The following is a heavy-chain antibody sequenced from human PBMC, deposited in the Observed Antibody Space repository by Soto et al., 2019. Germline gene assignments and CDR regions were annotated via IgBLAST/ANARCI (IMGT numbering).Heavy chain of an antibody. D-gene: IGHD3-16*01. Sequence: QVQLQESGPGLVKPSGTLFLTCVVSGDSIISQSHWWSWVRQSPGKGLEWMGEIHHSGSTNYNPSLKSRVTMSVDNRKNQFSLQMTSETAADTAVYYCARGIDYRWADWGQGSLVIVSS. CDR1: GDSIISQSHW. J-gene: IGHJ4*02. V-gene: IGHV4-4*02. CDR3: ARGIDYRWAD. CDR2: IHHSGST.